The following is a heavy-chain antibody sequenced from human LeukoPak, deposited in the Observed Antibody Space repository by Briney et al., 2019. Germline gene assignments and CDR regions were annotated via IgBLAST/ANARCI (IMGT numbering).Heavy chain of an antibody. D-gene: IGHD5-18*01. CDR2: IIPIFGTA. Sequence: SVKVSCKASGGTFGSYAISWVRQAPGQGLEWMGGIIPIFGTANYAQKFQGRVTITPDESTSTAYMELSSLRSEDTAVYYCARDLSGYSYEGPWDAFDIWGQGTMVTVSS. J-gene: IGHJ3*02. V-gene: IGHV1-69*13. CDR3: ARDLSGYSYEGPWDAFDI. CDR1: GGTFGSYA.